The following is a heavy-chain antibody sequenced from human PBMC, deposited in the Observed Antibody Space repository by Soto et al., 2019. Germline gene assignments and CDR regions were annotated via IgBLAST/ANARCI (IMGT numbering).Heavy chain of an antibody. Sequence: ASVKVSGKASGGTFSSYAISWVRQAPGQGLEWMGGIIPIFGTANYAQKFQGRVTITADESTSTAYMELSSLRSEDTAVYYCARFVAAAGTSHHWFDPWGQGTLVTVSS. J-gene: IGHJ5*02. D-gene: IGHD6-13*01. CDR3: ARFVAAAGTSHHWFDP. CDR1: GGTFSSYA. V-gene: IGHV1-69*13. CDR2: IIPIFGTA.